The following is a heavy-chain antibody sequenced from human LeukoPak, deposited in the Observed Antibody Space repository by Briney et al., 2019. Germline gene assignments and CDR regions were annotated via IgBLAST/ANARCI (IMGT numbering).Heavy chain of an antibody. CDR3: SSDVVVVASTTNNWFDP. CDR2: IYHSGTT. V-gene: IGHV4-38-2*02. D-gene: IGHD2-15*01. CDR1: GYSISSGYY. Sequence: SGPGLVKPSETLSLTCTVSGYSISSGYYWGWIRQPPGKGLEWIGIIYHSGTTYYSPSLKSRVTISVDTSKNQLSLRLSSVTAADTAVYYCSSDVVVVASTTNNWFDPWGQGTLVTVSS. J-gene: IGHJ5*02.